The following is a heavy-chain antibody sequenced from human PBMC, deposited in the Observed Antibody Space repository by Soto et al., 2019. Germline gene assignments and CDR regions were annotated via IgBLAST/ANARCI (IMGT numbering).Heavy chain of an antibody. V-gene: IGHV3-23*01. Sequence: EVQLLESGGGLVQPGWSLRLSCAASGFTFRTYAMRWVRQAPGKGLEWVSAISPSGSNTYYADSVKGRFTISRDNSKNTLYLQMNSLGGEDTAVYYCAKVPPDSYCMDVWGQGTTVAVSS. CDR2: ISPSGSNT. CDR1: GFTFRTYA. J-gene: IGHJ6*02. CDR3: AKVPPDSYCMDV.